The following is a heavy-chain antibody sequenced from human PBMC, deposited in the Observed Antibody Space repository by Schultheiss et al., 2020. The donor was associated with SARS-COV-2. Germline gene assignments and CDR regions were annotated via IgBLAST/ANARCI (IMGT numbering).Heavy chain of an antibody. Sequence: GGSLRLSCAASGFTFSSFVMSWVRQAPGKGLEWVSTINGNGFATYYAASVRGRFTISRDNSKSTLFLQMNNLRAEDTAIYYCAIHSSSWEVFDYWGQGTLVTVSS. CDR3: AIHSSSWEVFDY. J-gene: IGHJ4*02. D-gene: IGHD6-13*01. CDR1: GFTFSSFV. CDR2: INGNGFAT. V-gene: IGHV3-23*01.